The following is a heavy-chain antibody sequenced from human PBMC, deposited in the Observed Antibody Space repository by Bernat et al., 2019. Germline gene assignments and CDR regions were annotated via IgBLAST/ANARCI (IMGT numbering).Heavy chain of an antibody. V-gene: IGHV3-33*01. CDR2: IGYDGSNK. CDR3: ARDNVLVVYARHYNWFDP. D-gene: IGHD2-8*02. J-gene: IGHJ5*02. CDR1: GFTFSSYG. Sequence: QVQLVESGGGVVQPGRSLRLSCAVSGFTFSSYGMHWVRQAPGKGLERVAVIGYDGSNKYYADYVDGRFNNSRDNSKNTLYLQMNRLRAEDTAVYYCARDNVLVVYARHYNWFDPWGQGTLVTVSS.